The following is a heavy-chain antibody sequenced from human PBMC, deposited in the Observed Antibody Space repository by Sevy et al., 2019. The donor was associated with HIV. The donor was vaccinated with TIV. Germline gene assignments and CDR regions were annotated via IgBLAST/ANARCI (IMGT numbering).Heavy chain of an antibody. CDR3: ARGTAGYCSGGSCYSPFDP. CDR2: INYSGYT. J-gene: IGHJ5*02. Sequence: SETLSLTCVLYGGSFSGDYWSWIRQPPGKGLEWMGEINYSGYTNYNPSLTSRVTISIDTSTNQFSLRLSSVTAADTAGYYCARGTAGYCSGGSCYSPFDPWGQGALVTVSS. D-gene: IGHD2-15*01. CDR1: GGSFSGDY. V-gene: IGHV4-34*01.